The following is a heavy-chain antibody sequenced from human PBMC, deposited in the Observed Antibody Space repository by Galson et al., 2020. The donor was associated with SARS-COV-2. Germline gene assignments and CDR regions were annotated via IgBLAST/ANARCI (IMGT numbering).Heavy chain of an antibody. CDR2: ISSSSSYI. CDR3: ARLGWADAFDI. Sequence: GESLKISCAASGFTFSSYSMNWVRQAPGKGLEWVSSISSSSSYIYYADSVKGRFTISRDNAKNSLYLQMNSLRAEDTAVYYCARLGWADAFDIWGQGTMVTVSS. CDR1: GFTFSSYS. D-gene: IGHD2-15*01. J-gene: IGHJ3*02. V-gene: IGHV3-21*01.